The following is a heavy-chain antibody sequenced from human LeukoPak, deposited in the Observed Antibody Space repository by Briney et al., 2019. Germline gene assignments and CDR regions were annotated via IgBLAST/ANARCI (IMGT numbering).Heavy chain of an antibody. D-gene: IGHD3/OR15-3a*01. CDR3: ATAMDWGSRWYFDL. CDR1: GASIDNYY. V-gene: IGHV4-59*01. CDR2: ISYSGST. Sequence: SETLSLTCTVSGASIDNYYWNWIRQPPGKGLEWLGYISYSGSTNYNPSLRSRVSMSLDTPKNQSSLRLNSVTAADTAVYYCATAMDWGSRWYFDLWGRGTLVTVSS. J-gene: IGHJ2*01.